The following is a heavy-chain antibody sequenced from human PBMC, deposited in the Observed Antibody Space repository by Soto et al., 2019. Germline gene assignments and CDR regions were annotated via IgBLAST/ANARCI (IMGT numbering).Heavy chain of an antibody. V-gene: IGHV1-69*13. CDR1: GGTFSSYA. CDR2: IIPIFGTA. D-gene: IGHD3-10*01. J-gene: IGHJ6*02. CDR3: ARLITMVRGVIKPYYYYGMDV. Sequence: GASVKVSCKASGGTFSSYAISWVRQAPGQGLEWMGGIIPIFGTANYAQKFQGRVTITADESTSTAYMELSSLRSEGTAVHYCARLITMVRGVIKPYYYYGMDVWGQGTTVTVSS.